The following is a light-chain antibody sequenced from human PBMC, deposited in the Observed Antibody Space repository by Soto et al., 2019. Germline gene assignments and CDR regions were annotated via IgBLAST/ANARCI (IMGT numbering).Light chain of an antibody. CDR2: GVS. J-gene: IGKJ5*01. CDR3: QQRSNWPSIT. CDR1: QSVRSSY. Sequence: EIVRPQSPATLSVSPGERATLSCRPIQSVRSSYFAWYQQKPGQAPRLLIYGVSTRAKGIPDRFSGSGSGTDFTLTISSLEPEDFAVYYCQQRSNWPSITFGQGTRLAVK. V-gene: IGKV3D-20*02.